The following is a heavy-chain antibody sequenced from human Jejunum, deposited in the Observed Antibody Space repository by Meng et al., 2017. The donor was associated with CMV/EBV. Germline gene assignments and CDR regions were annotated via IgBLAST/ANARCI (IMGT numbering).Heavy chain of an antibody. V-gene: IGHV3-23*01. CDR3: AKGLGRVKMAYSS. J-gene: IGHJ4*02. CDR2: LASNGIST. Sequence: AASELNFNNWSIHWVRKAPGERLEWIATLASNGISTYSADSVKGRFNISSDHSKNMLYLQMNSQRVEDTAIYYCAKGLGRVKMAYSSWGRGTLVTVSS. D-gene: IGHD5-24*01. CDR1: ELNFNNWS.